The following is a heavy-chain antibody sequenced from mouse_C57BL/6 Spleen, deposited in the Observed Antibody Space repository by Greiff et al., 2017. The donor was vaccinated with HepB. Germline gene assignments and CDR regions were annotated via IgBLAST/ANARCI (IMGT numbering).Heavy chain of an antibody. Sequence: EVQLVESGGDLVKPGGSLKLSCAASGFTFSSYGMSWVRQTPDKRLEWVATISSGGSYTYYPDSVKGRFTISRDNAKNTLYLQMSSLKSEDTAMYYCARGGYYDGSSPYAMDYWGQGTSVTVAS. CDR3: ARGGYYDGSSPYAMDY. CDR2: ISSGGSYT. CDR1: GFTFSSYG. D-gene: IGHD1-1*01. V-gene: IGHV5-6*01. J-gene: IGHJ4*01.